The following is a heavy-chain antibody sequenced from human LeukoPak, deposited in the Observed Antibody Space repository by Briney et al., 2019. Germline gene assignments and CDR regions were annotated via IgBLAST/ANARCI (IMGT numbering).Heavy chain of an antibody. D-gene: IGHD3-22*01. Sequence: GGSLRLSCEASGFTFSSYSMNWVRQAPGKGLEWISYISTSTTTIYYANSVKGRFTISRDNAKKSLYLQMNSLRAEDTAVYYCAKGYYYDSSGYSFDYWGQGTLVTVSS. V-gene: IGHV3-48*01. CDR2: ISTSTTTI. CDR3: AKGYYYDSSGYSFDY. J-gene: IGHJ4*02. CDR1: GFTFSSYS.